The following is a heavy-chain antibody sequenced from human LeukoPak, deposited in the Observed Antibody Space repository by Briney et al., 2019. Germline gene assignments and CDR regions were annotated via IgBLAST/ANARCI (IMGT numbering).Heavy chain of an antibody. CDR3: ARLHLSMVRGVIIGPYYYYYGMDV. V-gene: IGHV1-18*01. CDR2: ISAYNGNT. Sequence: GASVKVSCKASGYTFTSYGISWVRQAPGQGLEWMGWISAYNGNTNYAQKLQGRVTMTTDTSTSTAYMELRSLRSDDTAVYYCARLHLSMVRGVIIGPYYYYYGMDVWGQGTTVTVSS. CDR1: GYTFTSYG. J-gene: IGHJ6*02. D-gene: IGHD3-10*01.